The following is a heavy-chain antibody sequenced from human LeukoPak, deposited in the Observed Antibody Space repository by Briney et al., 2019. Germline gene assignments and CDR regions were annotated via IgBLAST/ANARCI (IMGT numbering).Heavy chain of an antibody. J-gene: IGHJ4*02. V-gene: IGHV3-48*03. CDR3: ASNSRAGYDDVWESYRYTGLDC. Sequence: GGSLRLSCAASGFAFRSYDMNWVRQAPGKGLEWVSYISNSGSTIYSADSVKGRFTISRDNAKSTLYLQMNSLSVHETAVYYCASNSRAGYDDVWESYRYTGLDCWGQGTLVTVSS. D-gene: IGHD3-16*02. CDR1: GFAFRSYD. CDR2: ISNSGSTI.